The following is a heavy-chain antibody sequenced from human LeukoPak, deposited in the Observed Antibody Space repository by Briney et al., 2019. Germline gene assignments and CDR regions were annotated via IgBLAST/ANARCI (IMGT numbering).Heavy chain of an antibody. V-gene: IGHV3-74*03. CDR1: GFTFSSFW. J-gene: IGHJ3*02. CDR3: VRQNAARAFDI. Sequence: GGSLRLSCAASGFTFSSFWMHWVRQAPGKGLEWVSRVSDDGSTTTYEDAVKGRFTISRDNAKYTQHLQINRLRPEATSLYYCVRQNAARAFDIWGEGTMVIVSS. CDR2: VSDDGSTT. D-gene: IGHD2-15*01.